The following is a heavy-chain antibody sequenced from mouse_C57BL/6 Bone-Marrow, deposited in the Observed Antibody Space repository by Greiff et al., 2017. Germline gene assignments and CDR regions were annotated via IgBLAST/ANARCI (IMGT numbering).Heavy chain of an antibody. D-gene: IGHD1-1*01. Sequence: VQLQQSGTVLARPGASVKMSCKTSGYTFTSYWMHWVKQRPGPGLEWIGAIYPGNSDTSYNQKFKGKAKLTAVTSASTAYMELSSLTNEDSAVYYCFITTPYYYAMDYWGQGTSVTVSS. V-gene: IGHV1-5*01. J-gene: IGHJ4*01. CDR1: GYTFTSYW. CDR2: IYPGNSDT. CDR3: FITTPYYYAMDY.